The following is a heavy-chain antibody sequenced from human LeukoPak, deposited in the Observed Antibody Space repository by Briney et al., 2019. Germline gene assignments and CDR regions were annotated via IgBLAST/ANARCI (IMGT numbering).Heavy chain of an antibody. Sequence: SETLSLTCAVYGDSFSGYYWSWVRQPPGKGREWVGEINHSGSTNYNPSLKSRVTISVDTSKNQFSLKLSSVTAADTAVYYCARGRRLGYCSSTSCRPSRWFDYWGQGTLVTVSS. CDR1: GDSFSGYY. CDR3: ARGRRLGYCSSTSCRPSRWFDY. J-gene: IGHJ4*02. D-gene: IGHD2-2*01. V-gene: IGHV4-34*01. CDR2: INHSGST.